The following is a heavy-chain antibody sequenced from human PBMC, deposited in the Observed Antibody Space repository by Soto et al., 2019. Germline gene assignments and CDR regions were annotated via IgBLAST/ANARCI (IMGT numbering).Heavy chain of an antibody. CDR2: ITASGATT. V-gene: IGHV3-23*01. J-gene: IGHJ3*02. D-gene: IGHD1-26*01. CDR1: GFTFSNYA. CDR3: AGWGTSANYAFDI. Sequence: EVQLLESGGGLVQPGGSLRLSCVASGFTFSNYAMSWVRQAPGKGLEWVSSITASGATTYTADSVKGRFTISRDNSQNTLYLQMNNLRTEDTAVYYCAGWGTSANYAFDIWGQGTMVTVSS.